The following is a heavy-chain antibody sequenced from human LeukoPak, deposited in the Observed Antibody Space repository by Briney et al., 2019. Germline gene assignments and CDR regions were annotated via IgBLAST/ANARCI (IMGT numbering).Heavy chain of an antibody. CDR2: IYYSGST. Sequence: SETLSLSCTVSGGSISSYYWSWIRQPPGKGLEWIGYIYYSGSTKYKPSLKSRVTISVDTSKNQFSLKLSSVTAADTAVYYCARGRFLDAFDIWGQGTMVTVSS. J-gene: IGHJ3*02. V-gene: IGHV4-59*01. CDR3: ARGRFLDAFDI. CDR1: GGSISSYY. D-gene: IGHD3-3*01.